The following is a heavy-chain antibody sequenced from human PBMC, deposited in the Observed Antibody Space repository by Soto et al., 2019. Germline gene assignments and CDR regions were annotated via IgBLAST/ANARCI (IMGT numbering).Heavy chain of an antibody. J-gene: IGHJ4*02. D-gene: IGHD3-3*01. CDR3: ASGYDFWSGYLPY. Sequence: GGSLRLSCAACGVSLRSYAVSWVRQAPGKGLEWVSAITGSGGRTFYADSVKGRFTISRDNAKNSLYLQMNGLRDEDTAVYYCASGYDFWSGYLPYWGQGTLVTVSS. CDR1: GVSLRSYA. V-gene: IGHV3-23*01. CDR2: ITGSGGRT.